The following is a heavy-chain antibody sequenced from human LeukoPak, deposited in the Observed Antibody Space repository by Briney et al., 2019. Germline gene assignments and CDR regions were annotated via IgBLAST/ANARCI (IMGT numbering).Heavy chain of an antibody. CDR3: ARVTAMVPYYYYGMDV. CDR1: GFTFSSYS. J-gene: IGHJ6*02. Sequence: GGSLRLSCAASGFTFSSYSMNWVRQPPGRGLEWVSSISSSSSYIYHADSVKGRFTISRDNAKNSLYLQMNSLRAEDTAVYYCARVTAMVPYYYYGMDVWGQGTTVTVSS. CDR2: ISSSSSYI. D-gene: IGHD5-18*01. V-gene: IGHV3-21*01.